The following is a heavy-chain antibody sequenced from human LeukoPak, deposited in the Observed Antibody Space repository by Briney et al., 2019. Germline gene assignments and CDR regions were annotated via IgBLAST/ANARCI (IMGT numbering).Heavy chain of an antibody. J-gene: IGHJ4*02. D-gene: IGHD1-26*01. CDR2: ISRSGVTT. V-gene: IGHV3-20*04. CDR3: ARIDPVGRT. CDR1: GFTFSSSW. Sequence: GGSLRLSCAASGFTFSSSWMHWVRQAPGKGLQWVSGISRSGVTTGYADSVKGRFTISRDNAKNFVYLQMDRLRAEDTALYYCARIDPVGRTWGQGTLVIVSA.